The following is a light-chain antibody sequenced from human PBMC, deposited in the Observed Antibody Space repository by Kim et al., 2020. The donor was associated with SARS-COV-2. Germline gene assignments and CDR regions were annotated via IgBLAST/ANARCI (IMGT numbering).Light chain of an antibody. CDR1: QDIGDY. V-gene: IGKV1-27*01. Sequence: SPSVGDKITITCRPSQDIGDYVAWYQQIPGKVPKLLIYGASALQSGVPSRFSGSGSGTEFTLTISGLRAEDVATYYCQKYSNARTFGQGTKVDIK. CDR3: QKYSNART. CDR2: GAS. J-gene: IGKJ1*01.